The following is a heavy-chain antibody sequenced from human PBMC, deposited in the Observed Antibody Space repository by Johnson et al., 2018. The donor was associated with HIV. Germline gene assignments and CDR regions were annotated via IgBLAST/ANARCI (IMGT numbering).Heavy chain of an antibody. J-gene: IGHJ3*02. CDR1: GLSFSSYG. CDR2: IWSDGSNK. D-gene: IGHD1-1*01. V-gene: IGHV3-33*01. Sequence: HVQLVESGGGVVQPGRSVRLSCAASGLSFSSYGMEWVRQAPGTGLEWVAVIWSDGSNKHYADSVKGRFTISRDNSKNTLYLQMNSLRAEDTAVYYCATSTASDALDIWGQGTMVTVSS. CDR3: ATSTASDALDI.